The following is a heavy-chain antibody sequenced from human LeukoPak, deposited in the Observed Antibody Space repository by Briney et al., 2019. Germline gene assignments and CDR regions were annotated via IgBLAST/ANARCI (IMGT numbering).Heavy chain of an antibody. Sequence: KTSETLSLTCTVSGGSITSYHWSWIRQPPGKGLEWLGYIYYSGSSNYNPSLKSRVTISADTSKNQFSLKLSSVTAADTAVYYCAREQQLVLFDYWGQGTLVTVSS. CDR2: IYYSGSS. CDR3: AREQQLVLFDY. V-gene: IGHV4-59*01. J-gene: IGHJ4*02. CDR1: GGSITSYH. D-gene: IGHD6-13*01.